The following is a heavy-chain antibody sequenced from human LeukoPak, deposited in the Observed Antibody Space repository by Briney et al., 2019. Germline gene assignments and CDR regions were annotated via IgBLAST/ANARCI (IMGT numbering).Heavy chain of an antibody. CDR1: GGSISSYY. Sequence: SEALSLTCTVSGGSISSYYWSWIRQPPGKGLEWIGYIYYSGSTNYNPSLKSRVTLSVDTSKNQFSLKLSSVTAADTAVYYCARETDGYSKSLFDYWGQGTLVTVSS. V-gene: IGHV4-59*01. CDR2: IYYSGST. D-gene: IGHD5-24*01. CDR3: ARETDGYSKSLFDY. J-gene: IGHJ4*02.